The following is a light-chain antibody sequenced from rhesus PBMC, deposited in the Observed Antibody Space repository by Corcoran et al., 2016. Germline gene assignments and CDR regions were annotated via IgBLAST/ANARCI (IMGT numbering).Light chain of an antibody. CDR2: GAS. V-gene: IGKV3-10*01. Sequence: QVILTQSPATLSLSPGERATLSCRASQSVSTYLAWYQQKPGQAPRLLIYGASSRATGIPDRFSGSGSGTDCTRPISSLEPEYVGVYHCYQHSSGYTFGPGTKLDIK. J-gene: IGKJ3*01. CDR1: QSVSTY. CDR3: YQHSSGYT.